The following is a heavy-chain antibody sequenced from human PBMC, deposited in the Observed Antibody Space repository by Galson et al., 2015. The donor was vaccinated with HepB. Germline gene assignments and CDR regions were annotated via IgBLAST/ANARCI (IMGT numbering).Heavy chain of an antibody. Sequence: SLRLSCAASGFTFSSYAMHWVRQAPGKGLEYVSAISSNGGSTYYADSVKGRFTISRDNSKNTLYLQMSSLRAEDTAVYYCVTYIVVVPAAMLTFDYWGQGTLGTVSS. CDR3: VTYIVVVPAAMLTFDY. D-gene: IGHD2-2*01. CDR1: GFTFSSYA. CDR2: ISSNGGST. J-gene: IGHJ4*02. V-gene: IGHV3-64D*06.